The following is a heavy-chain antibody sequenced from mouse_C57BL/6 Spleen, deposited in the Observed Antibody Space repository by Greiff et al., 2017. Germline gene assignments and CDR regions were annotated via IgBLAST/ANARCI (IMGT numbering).Heavy chain of an antibody. CDR2: LDPANGDT. CDR1: GFNITDDY. J-gene: IGHJ3*01. CDR3: TTKGYYSNPFAY. D-gene: IGHD2-5*01. V-gene: IGHV14-4*01. Sequence: VQLQQSGAELVRPGASVKLSCTASGFNITDDYMHWVKQRPEQGLEWIGWLDPANGDTEYTSKFQGKATITADTSSNTAYLQLSSLTSNDTAVEYCTTKGYYSNPFAYWGQGTLVTVSA.